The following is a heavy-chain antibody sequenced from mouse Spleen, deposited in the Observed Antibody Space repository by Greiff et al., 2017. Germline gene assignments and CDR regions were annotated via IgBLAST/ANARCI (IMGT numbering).Heavy chain of an antibody. V-gene: IGHV5-9-3*01. J-gene: IGHJ2*01. Sequence: EVHLVESGGGLVKPGGSLKLSCAASGFTFSSYAMSWVRQAPEKRLEWVATISTGGSYTYYPDSVKGRFTISRDNAKNTLYLQMSSLRSEDTAMYYCARGATDYFDYWGQGTTLTVSS. D-gene: IGHD3-1*01. CDR2: ISTGGSYT. CDR1: GFTFSSYA. CDR3: ARGATDYFDY.